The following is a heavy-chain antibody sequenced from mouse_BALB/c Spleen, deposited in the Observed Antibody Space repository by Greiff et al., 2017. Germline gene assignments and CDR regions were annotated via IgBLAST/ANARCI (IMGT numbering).Heavy chain of an antibody. J-gene: IGHJ4*01. CDR1: GYTFSSYW. CDR2: ILPGSGST. D-gene: IGHD1-1*01. CDR3: ARRGLLRYYYAMDY. V-gene: IGHV1-9*01. Sequence: VQLQQSGAELMKPGASVKISCKATGYTFSSYWIEWVKQRPGHGLEWIGEILPGSGSTNYNEKFKDKATLTADKSSSTAYMQLSSLTSEDSAVYYCARRGLLRYYYAMDYWGQGTSVTVSS.